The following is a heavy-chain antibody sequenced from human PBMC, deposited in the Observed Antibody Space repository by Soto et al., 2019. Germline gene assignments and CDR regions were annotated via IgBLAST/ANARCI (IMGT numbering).Heavy chain of an antibody. V-gene: IGHV3-20*01. J-gene: IGHJ6*03. CDR2: INWNGGST. CDR3: ARDWRNPYCSSTSCYGEGSYYYYMDV. CDR1: GFTFDDYG. Sequence: GGSLRLSCAASGFTFDDYGMSWVRQAPGKGLEWVSGINWNGGSTGYADSVKGRFTISRDNAKNSLYLQMNSLRAEDTALYHCARDWRNPYCSSTSCYGEGSYYYYMDVWGKGTTVTVSS. D-gene: IGHD2-2*01.